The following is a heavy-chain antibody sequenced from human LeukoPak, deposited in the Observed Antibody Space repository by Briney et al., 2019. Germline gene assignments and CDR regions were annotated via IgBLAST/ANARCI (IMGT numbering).Heavy chain of an antibody. Sequence: SETLSLTCTVSGGSIGSSSYYWGWIRQPPGKGLEWIGSIYYSGSTYYNPSLKSRVTISVDTSKNQFSLKLSSVTAADTAVYYCARDSGSYFGYWGQGTLVTVSS. CDR1: GGSIGSSSYY. J-gene: IGHJ4*02. CDR3: ARDSGSYFGY. V-gene: IGHV4-39*07. D-gene: IGHD1-26*01. CDR2: IYYSGST.